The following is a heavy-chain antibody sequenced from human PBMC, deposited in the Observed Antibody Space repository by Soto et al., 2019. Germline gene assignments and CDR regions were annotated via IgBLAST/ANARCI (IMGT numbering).Heavy chain of an antibody. D-gene: IGHD3-10*01. CDR1: GGTFSSYT. CDR3: ATSPYGSGQNWFDP. Sequence: QVQLVQSGAEVKKPGSSVNVSCKASGGTFSSYTISWVRQAPGQGLEWMGRIIPILGIANYAQKFQGRVTITADKATSTAYMELSSLRSEDTAVYYCATSPYGSGQNWFDPWGQGTLVTVSA. CDR2: IIPILGIA. V-gene: IGHV1-69*02. J-gene: IGHJ5*02.